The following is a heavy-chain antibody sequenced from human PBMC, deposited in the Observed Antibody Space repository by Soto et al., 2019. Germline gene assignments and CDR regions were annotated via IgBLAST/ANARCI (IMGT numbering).Heavy chain of an antibody. Sequence: ASVKVSCKASGYTFTGYYMHWVRQAPGQGLEWMGWINPNSGGTNYAQKFQGRVTMTRDTYISTAYMELSRLRSDDTAVYYCARDTRRKAAGNWFDPRGQGTLVTVSS. CDR1: GYTFTGYY. CDR3: ARDTRRKAAGNWFDP. D-gene: IGHD6-13*01. CDR2: INPNSGGT. J-gene: IGHJ5*02. V-gene: IGHV1-2*02.